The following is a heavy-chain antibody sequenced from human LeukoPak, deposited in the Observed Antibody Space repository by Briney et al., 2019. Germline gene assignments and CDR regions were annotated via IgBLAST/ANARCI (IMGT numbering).Heavy chain of an antibody. D-gene: IGHD3-10*01. J-gene: IGHJ6*03. V-gene: IGHV3-48*03. CDR1: GFTFSSYE. CDR2: ISSSGSTI. Sequence: PGGSLRLSCAASGFTFSSYEMNWVRQAPGKGLEWVSYISSSGSTIYYADSVKGRFTISRDNAKNSLYLQMNSLRAEDTAVYYCARNPDVSLWFGEPHYYYYYMDVWGKGTTVTVSS. CDR3: ARNPDVSLWFGEPHYYYYYMDV.